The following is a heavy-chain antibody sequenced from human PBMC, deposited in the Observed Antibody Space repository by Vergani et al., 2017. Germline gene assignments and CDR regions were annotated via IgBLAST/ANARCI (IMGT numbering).Heavy chain of an antibody. D-gene: IGHD3-16*01. Sequence: QVQLQESGPGLVKPSETLSLTCAVSGYSISSGYYWGWIRQPPGKGLEWIGYIYSIASTYYNPSLKSRLTISVDTPKNQFSLKLNSVTVADTAVYYCVRDRPTFNYYYGMDVWGQGTTVTVSS. V-gene: IGHV4-38-2*02. J-gene: IGHJ6*02. CDR2: IYSIAST. CDR1: GYSISSGYY. CDR3: VRDRPTFNYYYGMDV.